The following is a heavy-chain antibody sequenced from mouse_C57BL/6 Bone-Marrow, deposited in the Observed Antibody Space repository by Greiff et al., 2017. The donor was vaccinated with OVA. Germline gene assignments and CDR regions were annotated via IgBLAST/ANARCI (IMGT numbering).Heavy chain of an antibody. CDR3: ARDTTVAVDY. CDR2: INPGSGGT. CDR1: GYAFTNYL. V-gene: IGHV1-54*01. J-gene: IGHJ2*01. Sequence: QVQLQQSGAELVRPGTSVTVSCKASGYAFTNYLIEWVKQRPGQGLEWIGVINPGSGGTNYNEKFKGKATLTADKSSSTAYMQLSSLTSEDSAVYFCARDTTVAVDYWGQGTTLTVSS. D-gene: IGHD1-1*01.